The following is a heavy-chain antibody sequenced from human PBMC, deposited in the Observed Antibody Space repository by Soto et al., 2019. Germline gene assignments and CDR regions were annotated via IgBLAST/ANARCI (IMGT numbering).Heavy chain of an antibody. J-gene: IGHJ6*02. Sequence: SETLSLTCAVYGGSFSGYYWSWIRQPPGKGLEWIGEINHSGSTNYNPSLKSRVTISADTSKNQFSLKLRSVTAADTAVYYCASDRSSGWDQGYGMDVWGQGTTVTVSS. CDR3: ASDRSSGWDQGYGMDV. D-gene: IGHD6-19*01. V-gene: IGHV4-34*01. CDR1: GGSFSGYY. CDR2: INHSGST.